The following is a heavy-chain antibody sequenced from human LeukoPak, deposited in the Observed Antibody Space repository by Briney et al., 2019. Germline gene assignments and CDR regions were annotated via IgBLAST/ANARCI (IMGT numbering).Heavy chain of an antibody. CDR2: IKSKTDGGTT. J-gene: IGHJ4*02. CDR1: GFTFSNAW. D-gene: IGHD6-6*01. V-gene: IGHV3-15*01. Sequence: GGSLRLSCAASGFTFSNAWMSWVRQAPGKGLEWVGRIKSKTDGGTTDYAAPVKGRFTISRDDSKNTLYLQMNSLKTEDTAVYYCASTEYSPWYSFDYWGQGTLVTVSS. CDR3: ASTEYSPWYSFDY.